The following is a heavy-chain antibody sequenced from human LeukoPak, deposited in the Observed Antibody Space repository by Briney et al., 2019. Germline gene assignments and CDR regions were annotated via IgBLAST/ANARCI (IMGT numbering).Heavy chain of an antibody. Sequence: ASVKVSCKASGYTFTSYYMHWVRQAPGQRLEWMGIINPSGGSTSYAQKFQGRVTMTRDMSTSTVYMELSSLRSEDTAVYYCARARGSSPLVGNNWFDPWGQGTLVTVSS. CDR3: ARARGSSPLVGNNWFDP. CDR1: GYTFTSYY. J-gene: IGHJ5*02. D-gene: IGHD6-6*01. V-gene: IGHV1-46*01. CDR2: INPSGGST.